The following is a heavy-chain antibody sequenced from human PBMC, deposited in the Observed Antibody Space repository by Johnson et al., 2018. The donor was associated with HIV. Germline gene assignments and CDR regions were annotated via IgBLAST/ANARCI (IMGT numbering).Heavy chain of an antibody. V-gene: IGHV3-33*01. J-gene: IGHJ3*02. CDR1: GFTFSSYG. D-gene: IGHD3-22*01. CDR2: IWYDGSNK. Sequence: QVQLVESGGGVVQPGRSLRLSCAASGFTFSSYGMHWVRQAPGKGLEWVAVIWYDGSNKYYADSVKGRFTISRDNSKNTLYLQMNSLRAEDTAVDYCARDSIPSPYDSSGYYDDAFDIWGQGTMVTVSS. CDR3: ARDSIPSPYDSSGYYDDAFDI.